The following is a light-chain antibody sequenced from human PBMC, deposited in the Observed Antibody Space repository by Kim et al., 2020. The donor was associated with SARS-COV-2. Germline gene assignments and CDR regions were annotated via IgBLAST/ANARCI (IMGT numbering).Light chain of an antibody. CDR2: RDT. J-gene: IGLJ3*02. Sequence: SYELTQPSSVSVSPGQTARITCSGDMLARKYARWFQQKAGQAPVMVIYRDTERPSGIPGRFSGSTSGTTVTLTISGAQFEDEADYYCFSASDNNLVFGGGTQLTVL. CDR3: FSASDNNLV. CDR1: MLARKY. V-gene: IGLV3-27*01.